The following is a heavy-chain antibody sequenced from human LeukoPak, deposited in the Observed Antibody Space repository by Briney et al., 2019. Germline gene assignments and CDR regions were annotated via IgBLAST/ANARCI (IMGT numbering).Heavy chain of an antibody. V-gene: IGHV4-4*09. CDR2: IYTSGST. Sequence: PSETLSLTCTVSGGSISSYYWSWIRQPPGKGLEWIGYIYTSGSTNYNPSLKSRVTISVDTSKNQFSLKLSSVTAADTAVYYCARHGYSGYDLGSGVYWYFDLWGRGTLVTVSS. D-gene: IGHD5-12*01. CDR3: ARHGYSGYDLGSGVYWYFDL. J-gene: IGHJ2*01. CDR1: GGSISSYY.